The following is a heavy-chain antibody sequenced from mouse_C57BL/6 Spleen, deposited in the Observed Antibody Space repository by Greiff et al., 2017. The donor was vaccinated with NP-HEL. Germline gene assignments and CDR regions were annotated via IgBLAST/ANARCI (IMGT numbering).Heavy chain of an antibody. V-gene: IGHV1-64*01. CDR3: ARPTAGYFDV. D-gene: IGHD1-2*01. J-gene: IGHJ1*03. CDR1: GYTFTSYW. Sequence: QVQLQQPGAELVKPGASVKLSCKASGYTFTSYWMHWVKQRPGQGLEWIGMIHPNRGSTNYNEKFKSKATLTVDKSSSTAYMQLSSLTSEDSAVYYCARPTAGYFDVWGTGTTVTISS. CDR2: IHPNRGST.